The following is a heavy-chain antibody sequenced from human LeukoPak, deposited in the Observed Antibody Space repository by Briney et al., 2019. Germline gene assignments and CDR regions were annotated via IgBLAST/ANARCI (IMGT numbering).Heavy chain of an antibody. J-gene: IGHJ3*02. Sequence: GGSLRLSCAASGFTFSSYAMSWVRQAPGKGLEWVSAISGSGGSTYYADSVKGRFTISRGNSKNTLYLQMNSLRAEDTAVYYCATLSPEDYYDSSGFNAFDIWGQGTMVTVSS. CDR1: GFTFSSYA. V-gene: IGHV3-23*01. CDR3: ATLSPEDYYDSSGFNAFDI. CDR2: ISGSGGST. D-gene: IGHD3-22*01.